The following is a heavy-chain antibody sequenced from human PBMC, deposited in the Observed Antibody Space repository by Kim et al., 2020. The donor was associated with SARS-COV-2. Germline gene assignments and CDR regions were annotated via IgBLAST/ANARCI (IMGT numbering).Heavy chain of an antibody. Sequence: GGSLRLSCAASGFTFSSYAMHWVRQAPGKGLEWVAVISYDGSNKYYADSVKGRFTISRDNSKNTLYLQMNSLRAEDTAVYYCARDGDLGVGGSSLIDYWGQGTLVTFSS. CDR3: ARDGDLGVGGSSLIDY. J-gene: IGHJ4*02. D-gene: IGHD6-13*01. CDR1: GFTFSSYA. V-gene: IGHV3-30-3*01. CDR2: ISYDGSNK.